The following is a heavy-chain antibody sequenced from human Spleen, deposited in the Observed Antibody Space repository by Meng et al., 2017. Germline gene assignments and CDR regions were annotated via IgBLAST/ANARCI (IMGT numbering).Heavy chain of an antibody. Sequence: VQLVGSGWGLVQPGGYLRLSCVASGFTLSDHYMDWVRQAPGKGLEWVGRIRNKANSHSVEYAASVKGRFTISRDDSKNSLYVQMNSLRREDTATYYCAKDLPLNYWGQGTLVTVSS. D-gene: IGHD2-8*01. CDR1: GFTLSDHY. V-gene: IGHV3-72*01. CDR2: IRNKANSHSV. J-gene: IGHJ4*02. CDR3: AKDLPLNY.